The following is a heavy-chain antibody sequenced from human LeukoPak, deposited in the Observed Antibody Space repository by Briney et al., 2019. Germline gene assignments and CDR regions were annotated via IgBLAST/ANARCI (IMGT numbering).Heavy chain of an antibody. CDR3: ARGDSGGATRFDY. CDR2: IYASGTT. CDR1: GGYFGSYH. J-gene: IGHJ4*02. D-gene: IGHD1-26*01. V-gene: IGHV4-4*07. Sequence: PSQTLSLTCTLAGGYFGSYHWNSVRQPARKGLEWIGRIYASGTTLYDPSLSSRVTMSVDTSNNQCSLKLTSVTAADTAVYSCARGDSGGATRFDYWGQGTLVTVSS.